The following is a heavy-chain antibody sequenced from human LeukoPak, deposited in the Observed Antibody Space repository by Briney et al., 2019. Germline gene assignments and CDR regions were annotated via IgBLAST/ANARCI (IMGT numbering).Heavy chain of an antibody. J-gene: IGHJ6*03. Sequence: SETLSLTCTVSGGSISSSNYYWGWIRQPPGKGLEWIGSIYYSGSTYYNPSLKSRVSISVDTSKNQFSLKLSSVTAADTAVYYCARARVERYYYYYYMDVWGKGTTVTISS. CDR1: GGSISSSNYY. CDR3: ARARVERYYYYYYMDV. V-gene: IGHV4-39*07. CDR2: IYYSGST. D-gene: IGHD6-25*01.